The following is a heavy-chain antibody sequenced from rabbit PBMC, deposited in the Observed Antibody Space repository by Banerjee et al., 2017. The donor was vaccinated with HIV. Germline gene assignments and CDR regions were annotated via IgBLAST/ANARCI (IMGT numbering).Heavy chain of an antibody. CDR3: ARSAYAGYGYANFFNL. CDR2: IYAGNSGST. D-gene: IGHD6-1*01. CDR1: GFDLSSSYW. V-gene: IGHV1S45*01. J-gene: IGHJ4*01. Sequence: EESGGGLVKPEGSLTLTCKASGFDLSSSYWICWVRQAPGKGLEWFGCIYAGNSGSTYYASWAKGRFTISKTSSTTVTLLMTSLTAADTATYFCARSAYAGYGYANFFNLWGPGTLVTVS.